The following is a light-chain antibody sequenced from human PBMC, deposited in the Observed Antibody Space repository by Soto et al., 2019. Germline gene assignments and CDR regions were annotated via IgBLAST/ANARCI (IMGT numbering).Light chain of an antibody. CDR2: GAS. Sequence: EIVLPQSPATLSVFPGEKATLSCGASQRVSTNLAWYHQKPGQAPRPLIYGASTRATGVPARFSGSGTGTEFTLTISSLQSEDSAIYCGLQYSSWPFTFGPGTKVAIE. CDR1: QRVSTN. J-gene: IGKJ3*01. CDR3: LQYSSWPFT. V-gene: IGKV3-15*01.